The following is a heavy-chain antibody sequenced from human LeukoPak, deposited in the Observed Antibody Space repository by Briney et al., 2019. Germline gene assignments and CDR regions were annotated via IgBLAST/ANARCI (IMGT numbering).Heavy chain of an antibody. CDR1: GFTFSSYW. V-gene: IGHV3-7*01. D-gene: IGHD1-26*01. CDR3: ARATAGGSYDAFDI. J-gene: IGHJ3*02. CDR2: IRQDGSQK. Sequence: GGSLRLSCAASGFTFSSYWMSWVRQAPGKGLEWVATIRQDGSQKYYVDSVKGRFTISRDNAKNSLYLQMNSLRAEDTAVYYCARATAGGSYDAFDIWGQGTMVTVSS.